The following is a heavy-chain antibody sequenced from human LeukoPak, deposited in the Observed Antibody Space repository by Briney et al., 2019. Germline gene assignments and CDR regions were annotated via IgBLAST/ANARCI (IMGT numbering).Heavy chain of an antibody. V-gene: IGHV3-30*18. CDR2: ISYDGSNK. D-gene: IGHD5-18*01. CDR1: GFTFSSYG. J-gene: IGHJ4*02. CDR3: AKAREDTAMALPFDY. Sequence: GGYLRLSCAASGFTFSSYGMHWVRQAPGKGLEWVAVISYDGSNKYYADSVKGRFTISRDNSKNTLYLQMNSLRAEDTAVYYCAKAREDTAMALPFDYWGQGTLVTVSS.